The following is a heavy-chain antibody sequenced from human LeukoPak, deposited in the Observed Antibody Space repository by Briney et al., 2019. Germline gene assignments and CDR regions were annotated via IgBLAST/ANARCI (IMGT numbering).Heavy chain of an antibody. CDR2: ISGSGGIT. V-gene: IGHV3-23*01. Sequence: GGSLRLSCAASGFTFSTYTMSWVRQARGKGLEWVSGISGSGGITYYADSVKGRFTISRDNSKNTLYLQMNSLRAEDTAVYYCANSYSGWYVDYFDYWGQGTLVTVSS. J-gene: IGHJ4*02. D-gene: IGHD6-19*01. CDR3: ANSYSGWYVDYFDY. CDR1: GFTFSTYT.